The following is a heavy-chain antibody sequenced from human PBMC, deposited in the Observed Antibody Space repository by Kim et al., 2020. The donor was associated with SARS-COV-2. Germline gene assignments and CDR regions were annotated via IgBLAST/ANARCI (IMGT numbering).Heavy chain of an antibody. V-gene: IGHV3-30-3*01. J-gene: IGHJ4*02. Sequence: SNKYYADSVKRRFTISRDNSKNTLYLQMNSLRAEDTAVYYCARVPVYFDYWGQGTLVTVSS. CDR2: SNK. CDR3: ARVPVYFDY.